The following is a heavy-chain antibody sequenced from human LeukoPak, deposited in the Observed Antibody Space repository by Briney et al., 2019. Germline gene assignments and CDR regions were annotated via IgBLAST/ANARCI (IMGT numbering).Heavy chain of an antibody. CDR1: RGSISGYS. V-gene: IGHV4-59*01. Sequence: SETLSLTCTVSRGSISGYSWSWIRQSPGGGLEWIGYIYYSGDTAYNPSLRSRVTISVDTSKNQFSLKLSSVTAADTAVYYCARDLYGGSESSGYFYPFDYWGQGTLVTVSS. CDR2: IYYSGDT. D-gene: IGHD3-22*01. CDR3: ARDLYGGSESSGYFYPFDY. J-gene: IGHJ4*02.